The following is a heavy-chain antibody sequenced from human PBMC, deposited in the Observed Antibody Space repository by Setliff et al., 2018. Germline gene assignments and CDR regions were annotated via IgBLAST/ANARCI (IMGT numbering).Heavy chain of an antibody. J-gene: IGHJ4*02. CDR2: INHSGST. CDR3: ARGGYSRGPPVYYFDY. CDR1: GGSFSGYY. D-gene: IGHD5-12*01. Sequence: TETLSLTCAVYGGSFSGYYWSWIRQPPGKGLEWIGEINHSGSTNYNPSLKSRVTISVDTSKNQFSLKLSSVTAADTAVYYCARGGYSRGPPVYYFDYWGQGTLVTVSS. V-gene: IGHV4-34*01.